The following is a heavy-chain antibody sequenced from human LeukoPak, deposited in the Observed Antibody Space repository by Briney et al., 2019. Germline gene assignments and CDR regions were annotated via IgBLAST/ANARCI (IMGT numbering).Heavy chain of an antibody. CDR2: IIPIFGTA. CDR1: GGTFSSYA. J-gene: IGHJ4*02. CDR3: ARAHPITGTKRFYFDY. D-gene: IGHD1-7*01. V-gene: IGHV1-69*05. Sequence: ASVKVSCKASGGTFSSYAISWVRQAPGQGLEWMGRIIPIFGTANYAQKFQGRVTITTDESTSTAYMELSSLRSEDTAVYYCARAHPITGTKRFYFDYWGQGTLVTVSS.